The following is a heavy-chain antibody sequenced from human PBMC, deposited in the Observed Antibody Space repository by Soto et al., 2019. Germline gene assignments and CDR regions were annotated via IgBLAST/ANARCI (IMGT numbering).Heavy chain of an antibody. V-gene: IGHV2-5*02. CDR1: GFSLTTSGLG. D-gene: IGHD2-15*01. J-gene: IGHJ4*02. CDR2: IYWDDDK. CDR3: AGRRAKVVDGSYFDY. Sequence: QITLKESGPTLVKPTQTLTLTCTFSGFSLTTSGLGVGWIRQPPEKALEWLGLIYWDDDKRCSPSLKRRLTITKDTSKNQVVLNMTNMDPVDTATYYCAGRRAKVVDGSYFDYWGQGTLVTVSS.